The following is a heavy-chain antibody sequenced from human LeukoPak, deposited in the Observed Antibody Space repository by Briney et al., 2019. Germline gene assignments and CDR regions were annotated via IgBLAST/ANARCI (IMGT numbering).Heavy chain of an antibody. CDR1: GGSISSYY. CDR2: IYYSGST. D-gene: IGHD1-14*01. V-gene: IGHV4-59*01. Sequence: SETLSLTCTVSGGSISSYYWSWIRQPPGKGLEWIGYIYYSGSTNYNPSLKSRVTISVDTSKNQFSLKLSSVTAADTALYYCARRRGGQNHFDYWGQGNLVTVSP. CDR3: ARRRGGQNHFDY. J-gene: IGHJ4*02.